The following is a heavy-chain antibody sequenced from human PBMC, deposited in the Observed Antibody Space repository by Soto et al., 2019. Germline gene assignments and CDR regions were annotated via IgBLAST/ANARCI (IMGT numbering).Heavy chain of an antibody. J-gene: IGHJ3*01. CDR1: GFSLNTRGVG. CDR3: AHTYSSSPDDGFDV. D-gene: IGHD6-6*01. CDR2: TYWDDDK. V-gene: IGHV2-5*02. Sequence: QITLKESGHTLVKPTQMLTLTCTFSGFSLNTRGVGVGWIRQPPGGALEWLALTYWDDDKRYSPSLRSRLTITKDTSKNQVVLTMTTMEPLDTGTYYCAHTYSSSPDDGFDVWGQGTRVTVSS.